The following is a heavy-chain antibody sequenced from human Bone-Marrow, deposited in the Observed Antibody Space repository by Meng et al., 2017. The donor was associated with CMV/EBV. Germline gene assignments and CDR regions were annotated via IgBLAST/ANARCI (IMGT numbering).Heavy chain of an antibody. CDR1: GYTFTNYD. V-gene: IGHV1-8*01. D-gene: IGHD1-1*01. CDR3: ARGKRSFQIDY. CDR2: MNPKSGNT. Sequence: ASVKVSCKASGYTFTNYDINWVRQATGQGLEWMGWMNPKSGNTGYTQNFQGRVTMTWGTSVSTASMELSSLRSEDTAVYYCARGKRSFQIDYWGQGTLVTVSS. J-gene: IGHJ4*02.